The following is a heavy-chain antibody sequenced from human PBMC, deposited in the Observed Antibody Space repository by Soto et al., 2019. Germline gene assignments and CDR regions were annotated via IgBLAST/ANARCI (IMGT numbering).Heavy chain of an antibody. CDR1: GYPFTGYG. Sequence: ASVKVSCKASGYPFTGYGISWVRQAPGQGLEWMGWISAYNGNTNYAQKLQGRVTMTTDTSTSTAYMELRSLRSDDTAVYYCARDVYGDYIRDDYYGMDVWGQGTTVTVSS. J-gene: IGHJ6*02. V-gene: IGHV1-18*01. CDR2: ISAYNGNT. D-gene: IGHD4-17*01. CDR3: ARDVYGDYIRDDYYGMDV.